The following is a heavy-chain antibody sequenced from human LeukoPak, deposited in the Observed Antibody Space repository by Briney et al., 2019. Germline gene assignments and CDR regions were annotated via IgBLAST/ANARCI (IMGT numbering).Heavy chain of an antibody. J-gene: IGHJ6*04. Sequence: PGRSLRLSCRASGFTFNSYGIHWVRQTPGKGLEWVAVISYEGTERNKKFYADSVQGRFTISRDNSKNMLYLQMNNLRPEDTAVYYCGKDANPLYYYDSGNRPVAMAVWGKGTTVTVSP. D-gene: IGHD3-10*01. V-gene: IGHV3-30*18. CDR3: GKDANPLYYYDSGNRPVAMAV. CDR1: GFTFNSYG. CDR2: ISYEGTERNKK.